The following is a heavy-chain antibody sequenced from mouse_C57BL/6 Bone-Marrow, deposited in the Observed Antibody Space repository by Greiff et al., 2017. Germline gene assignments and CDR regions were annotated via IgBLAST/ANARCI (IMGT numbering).Heavy chain of an antibody. D-gene: IGHD1-1*01. CDR3: ARDYCGSAFGY. Sequence: VQLQQSVAELVRPGASVKLSCTASGFTFNNTYMHWVKQRPEQGLEWIGRIDPANGNTKYAPKFQGQATITADTSSNTAYLQLSSLASEYPAIYYGARDYCGSAFGYWGQGTLVTVSA. CDR1: GFTFNNTY. J-gene: IGHJ3*01. V-gene: IGHV14-3*01. CDR2: IDPANGNT.